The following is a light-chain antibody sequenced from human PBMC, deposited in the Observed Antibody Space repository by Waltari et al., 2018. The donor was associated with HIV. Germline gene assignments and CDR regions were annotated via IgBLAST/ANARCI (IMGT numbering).Light chain of an antibody. CDR2: GKD. CDR3: CYRDSTNTHNVI. Sequence: SSELTQDPVVSVALGQTVTITCQGERLRSYYASWFQHKPGQAPVLVFYGKDNRPSGIPDRFSGSNSGRTASLTITGAQAEDEADYYCCYRDSTNTHNVIFGGGTKLTVL. CDR1: RLRSYY. J-gene: IGLJ2*01. V-gene: IGLV3-19*01.